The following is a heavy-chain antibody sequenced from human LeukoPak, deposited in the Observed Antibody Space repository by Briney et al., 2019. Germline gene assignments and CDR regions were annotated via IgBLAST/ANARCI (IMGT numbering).Heavy chain of an antibody. V-gene: IGHV3-7*01. J-gene: IGHJ5*02. CDR1: GFTFSSYW. CDR3: ARALGLEWLYAPYNWFDP. Sequence: GGSLRLSCAASGFTFSSYWMSWVRQAPGKGLEWVSNIKQDGSEKYYVDSVKGRFTISRDNAKNSLYLQMNSLRAEDTAVYYCARALGLEWLYAPYNWFDPWGQGTLVTVSS. D-gene: IGHD3-3*01. CDR2: IKQDGSEK.